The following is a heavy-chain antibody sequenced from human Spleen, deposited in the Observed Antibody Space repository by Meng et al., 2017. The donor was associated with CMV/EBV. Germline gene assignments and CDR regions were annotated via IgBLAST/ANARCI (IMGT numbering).Heavy chain of an antibody. CDR3: ARLDGDGYNLNWFDP. Sequence: GESLKISCAASGFTFSSYSMNWVRQAPGKGLEWVSSISSSSYIYYADSVKGRFTISRDNAKNSLYLQMNSLRAEDTAVYYCARLDGDGYNLNWFDPWGQGTLVTVSS. V-gene: IGHV3-21*01. CDR2: ISSSSYI. CDR1: GFTFSSYS. J-gene: IGHJ5*02. D-gene: IGHD5-24*01.